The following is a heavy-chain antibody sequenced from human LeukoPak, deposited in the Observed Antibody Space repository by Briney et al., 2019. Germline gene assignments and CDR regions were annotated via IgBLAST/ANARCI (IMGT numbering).Heavy chain of an antibody. CDR3: AGVRAYYYDSSGIDAFDI. J-gene: IGHJ3*02. Sequence: SETLSLTCTVSGGSISSYYWSWIRQPAGKGLEWIGRIYTSGSTNYNPSLKSRVTMSVDTSKNQFSLKLSSVTAADTAVYYCAGVRAYYYDSSGIDAFDIWGQGTMVTVSS. D-gene: IGHD3-22*01. CDR2: IYTSGST. V-gene: IGHV4-4*07. CDR1: GGSISSYY.